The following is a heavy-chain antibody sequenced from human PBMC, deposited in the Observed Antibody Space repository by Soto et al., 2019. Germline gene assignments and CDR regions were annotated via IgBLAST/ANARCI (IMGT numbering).Heavy chain of an antibody. V-gene: IGHV3-11*06. CDR2: ISSSSSYT. D-gene: IGHD6-13*01. Sequence: QVQLVESGGGLVKPGGSLRLSCAASGFAFSDYYMSWIRQAPGKGLEWVSYISSSSSYTNYADSVKGRCTISRNNAKNLVYLQETRLRAEATAVYYCVREGRVSGSCWFGGMDVWGQGTTVSVSS. J-gene: IGHJ6*02. CDR3: VREGRVSGSCWFGGMDV. CDR1: GFAFSDYY.